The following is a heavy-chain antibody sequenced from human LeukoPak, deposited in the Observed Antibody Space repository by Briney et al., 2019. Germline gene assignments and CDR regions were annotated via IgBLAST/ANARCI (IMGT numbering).Heavy chain of an antibody. D-gene: IGHD4-17*01. CDR1: GFTFSSYS. V-gene: IGHV3-48*04. J-gene: IGHJ3*02. CDR3: ARPTVTDAFDI. CDR2: ISSSSSTI. Sequence: GGSLRLSCAASGFTFSSYSMNWVRQAPGKGLEWVSYISSSSSTIYYADSVKGRFTISRDNAKNSLYLQMNSLRAEDTAVYCCARPTVTDAFDIWGQGTMVTVSS.